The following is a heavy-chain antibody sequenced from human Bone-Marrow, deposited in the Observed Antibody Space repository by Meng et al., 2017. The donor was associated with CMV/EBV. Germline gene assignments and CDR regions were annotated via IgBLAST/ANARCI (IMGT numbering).Heavy chain of an antibody. Sequence: GGSLRLSCTASGFIFGDYLMGWVRQAPGKGPEWAGVIRKNGYGGTTEYAASVKGRFTISRDDSKSIAYLQMNSLKIEDTAVYYCTRGGTSAMRDGMDVWGQGTTVTGSS. CDR1: GFIFGDYL. CDR2: IRKNGYGGTT. D-gene: IGHD2-2*01. CDR3: TRGGTSAMRDGMDV. V-gene: IGHV3-49*04. J-gene: IGHJ6*02.